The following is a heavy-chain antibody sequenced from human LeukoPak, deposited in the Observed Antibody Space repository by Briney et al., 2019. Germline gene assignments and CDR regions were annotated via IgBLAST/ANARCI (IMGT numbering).Heavy chain of an antibody. CDR2: IHHSEST. CDR1: GYSISSGYY. Sequence: PSETLSLTCSVSGYSISSGYYWGWIRQSPGKGLEWIGTIHHSESTDYNPSLKSRVTISVDTSKNQFSLKLSSVTAADTAVYYCACLTTADAFDIWGQGTMVTVSS. CDR3: ACLTTADAFDI. V-gene: IGHV4-38-2*02. J-gene: IGHJ3*02. D-gene: IGHD3-22*01.